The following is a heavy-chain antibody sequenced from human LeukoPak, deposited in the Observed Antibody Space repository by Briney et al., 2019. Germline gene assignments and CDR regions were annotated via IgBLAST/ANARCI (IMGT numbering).Heavy chain of an antibody. V-gene: IGHV4-39*01. CDR3: ARLTVFPSSDDY. Sequence: SETLSLTCTVSGGSISSRSYYWGWIRQPPGKGLEWIGNICYSGSTYYNPSLRSRVTISVDTSKNQFSLKVNSVTAADTAVYYCARLTVFPSSDDYWGQGTLVTVSS. J-gene: IGHJ4*02. CDR1: GGSISSRSYY. CDR2: ICYSGST. D-gene: IGHD2-15*01.